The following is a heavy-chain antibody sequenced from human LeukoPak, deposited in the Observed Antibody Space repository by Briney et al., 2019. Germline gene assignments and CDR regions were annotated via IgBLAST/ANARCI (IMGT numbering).Heavy chain of an antibody. Sequence: GVSLRLSCAASGFTFSSYGMHWVRQAPGKGLEWVAVISYDGSNKYYADSVKGRFTISRDNSKNTLYLQMNSLRAEDTAVYYCAKDRGYCSGGSCYPGWFDPWGQGTLVTVSS. CDR2: ISYDGSNK. V-gene: IGHV3-30*18. J-gene: IGHJ5*02. D-gene: IGHD2-15*01. CDR3: AKDRGYCSGGSCYPGWFDP. CDR1: GFTFSSYG.